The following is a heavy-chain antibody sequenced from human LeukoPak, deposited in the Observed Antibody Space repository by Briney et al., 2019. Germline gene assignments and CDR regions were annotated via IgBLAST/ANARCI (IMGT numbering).Heavy chain of an antibody. CDR2: IYSGGST. Sequence: GGSLRLSCAASGFTVSSNYMSGVRQAPGKGLEWVSVIYSGGSTYYADSVKGRFTISRDNSKNTLYLQMNSLRAEDTAVYYCAKDSELPFDYWGQGTLVTVSS. V-gene: IGHV3-53*01. CDR3: AKDSELPFDY. D-gene: IGHD1-26*01. CDR1: GFTVSSNY. J-gene: IGHJ4*02.